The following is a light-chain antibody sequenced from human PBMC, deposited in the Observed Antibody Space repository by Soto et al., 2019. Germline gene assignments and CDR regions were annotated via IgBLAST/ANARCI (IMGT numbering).Light chain of an antibody. J-gene: IGLJ2*01. CDR3: ATWDDSLNGVV. V-gene: IGLV1-47*02. CDR2: TNN. CDR1: SSNIGRNS. Sequence: QSVLTQPPSTSGTPGQKVTISCSGGSSNIGRNSVYWYQQLPGTAPRLLIYTNNQRPSGVPDRFSGSKSGTSASLVVSGPRYEDEADYYCATWDDSLNGVVFGGGTKVTVL.